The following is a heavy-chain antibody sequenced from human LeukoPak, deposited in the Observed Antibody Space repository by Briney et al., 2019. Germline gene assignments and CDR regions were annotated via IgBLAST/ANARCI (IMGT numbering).Heavy chain of an antibody. CDR1: RLTFSSYE. Sequence: GGSLRLSCAASRLTFSSYEINWVGQAPGKGLEWVSYISSSGSTIYYADSVKDRFTISRENAKNSLYLQMNSVRADDTAVYYCARVGDVNDMYVWGQGTTVTVSS. D-gene: IGHD3-16*01. J-gene: IGHJ6*02. CDR3: ARVGDVNDMYV. V-gene: IGHV3-48*03. CDR2: ISSSGSTI.